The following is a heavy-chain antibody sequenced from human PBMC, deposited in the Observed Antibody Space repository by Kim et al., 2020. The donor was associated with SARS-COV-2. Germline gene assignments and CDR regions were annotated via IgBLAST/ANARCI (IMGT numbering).Heavy chain of an antibody. CDR2: INHSGST. CDR1: GGSFSGYY. CDR3: ARGGNYYGSGSYVVTAVSRPRYFDY. V-gene: IGHV4-34*01. D-gene: IGHD3-10*01. Sequence: SETLSLTCAVYGGSFSGYYWSWIRQPPGKGLEWIGEINHSGSTNYNPSLKSRVTISVDTSKNQFSLKLSSVTAADTAVYYCARGGNYYGSGSYVVTAVSRPRYFDYWGQGTLVTVSS. J-gene: IGHJ4*02.